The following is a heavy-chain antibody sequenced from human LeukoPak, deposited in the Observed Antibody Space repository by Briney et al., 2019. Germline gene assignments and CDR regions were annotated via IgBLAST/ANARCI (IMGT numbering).Heavy chain of an antibody. CDR1: GFTFSSYD. CDR3: ARARLGYSGYGSIMDV. D-gene: IGHD5-12*01. Sequence: PGGSLRLSCAASGFTFSSYDMHWVRQATGKGLEWVSAIGTAGDTYYPGSVKGHFTISRENAKNSLYLQMNSLRAGDTAVYYCARARLGYSGYGSIMDVWGQGTTVTVSS. V-gene: IGHV3-13*01. CDR2: IGTAGDT. J-gene: IGHJ6*02.